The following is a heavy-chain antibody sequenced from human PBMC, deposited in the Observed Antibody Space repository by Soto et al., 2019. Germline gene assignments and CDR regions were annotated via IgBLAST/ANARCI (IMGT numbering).Heavy chain of an antibody. CDR1: RYTFTSHG. J-gene: IGHJ3*02. V-gene: IGHV1-18*01. CDR2: ISTYNGKT. Sequence: QVELMQSGGEVKRPGASVKVSCKSSRYTFTSHGISWVRQAPGQGLEWMGWISTYNGKTDSAQKFQGRVTMTADTRTNTAYMELRSLRSDDTAVYYCARLLTEGATFREDAFDIWGQGTKVNVSS. D-gene: IGHD1-26*01. CDR3: ARLLTEGATFREDAFDI.